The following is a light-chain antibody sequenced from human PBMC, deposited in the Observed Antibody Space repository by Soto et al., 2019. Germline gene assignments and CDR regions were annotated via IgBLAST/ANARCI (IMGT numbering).Light chain of an antibody. CDR3: QLYTSYCS. V-gene: IGKV1-5*03. J-gene: IGKJ1*01. CDR1: QSISSW. Sequence: DIQMTQSPSTLSASVGDRVTITCRASQSISSWLAWYQQKPGKAPKLLIYKASSLECGVPSRFRGSRPVTEFSLLLSSLQPYEFATYYFQLYTSYCSFGPAINVEIK. CDR2: KAS.